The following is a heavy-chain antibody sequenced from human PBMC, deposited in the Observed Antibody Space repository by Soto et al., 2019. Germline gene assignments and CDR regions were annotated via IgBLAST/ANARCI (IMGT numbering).Heavy chain of an antibody. V-gene: IGHV4-39*01. CDR2: IYYSGST. D-gene: IGHD3-22*01. Sequence: SETLSLTCPVSGGSLSSSSYYWGWISQPPGKGLEWIGSIYYSGSTYYNPSLKSRVTISVDTSKNQFSLKLSSVTAADTAAYYCARLVYDSSGYRPGWGQGTLVTVSS. CDR3: ARLVYDSSGYRPG. CDR1: GGSLSSSSYY. J-gene: IGHJ4*02.